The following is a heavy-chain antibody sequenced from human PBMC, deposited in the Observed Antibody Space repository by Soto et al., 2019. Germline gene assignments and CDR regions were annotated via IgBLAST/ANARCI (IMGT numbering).Heavy chain of an antibody. CDR1: GGSISGNY. Sequence: PSETLSLTCTVSGGSISGNYWTWIRQPPGKGLEWIGYIYYAGSTTYNPSLKSRFTISLDTSKNQFSLELKTVTAADTAVYYCARLGGYYQALDSWGQGTLVTVSS. CDR2: IYYAGST. D-gene: IGHD3-3*01. J-gene: IGHJ4*02. V-gene: IGHV4-59*08. CDR3: ARLGGYYQALDS.